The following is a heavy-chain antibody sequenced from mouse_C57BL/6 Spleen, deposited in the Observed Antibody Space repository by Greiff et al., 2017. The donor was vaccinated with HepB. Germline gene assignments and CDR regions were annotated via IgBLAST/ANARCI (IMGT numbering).Heavy chain of an antibody. D-gene: IGHD3-2*02. J-gene: IGHJ4*01. V-gene: IGHV3-6*01. CDR1: GYSITSGYY. CDR3: AREVDSSGYLMIYAMDY. Sequence: EVKLMESGPGLVKPSQSLSLTCSVTGYSITSGYYWNWIRQFPGNKLEWMGYISYDGSNNYNPSLKNRISITRDTSKNQFFLKLNSVTTEDTATYYCAREVDSSGYLMIYAMDYWGQGTSVTVSS. CDR2: ISYDGSN.